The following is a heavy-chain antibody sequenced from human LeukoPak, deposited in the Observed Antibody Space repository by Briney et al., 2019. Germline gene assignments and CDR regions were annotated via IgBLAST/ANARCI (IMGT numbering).Heavy chain of an antibody. CDR2: IDPSDSYT. CDR3: ARRLGYCSGGSCYANYFDY. J-gene: IGHJ4*02. CDR1: GYSFTSYW. Sequence: GESLKISCKGSGYSFTSYWISWVRQMPGKGLEWMGRIDPSDSYTNYSPSFQGQVTISADKSISTAYLQWSSLKASDTAMYYCARRLGYCSGGSCYANYFDYWGQGTLVTVSS. D-gene: IGHD2-15*01. V-gene: IGHV5-10-1*04.